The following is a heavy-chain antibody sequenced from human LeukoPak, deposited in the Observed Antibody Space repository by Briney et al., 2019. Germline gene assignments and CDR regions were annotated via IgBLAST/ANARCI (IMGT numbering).Heavy chain of an antibody. J-gene: IGHJ4*02. CDR1: GYTFTGYY. Sequence: ASVKVSCKASGYTFTGYYMHWVRQAPGQGLEWMGWINPNSGNTGYAQKFQGRVTMTRNTSISTAYMELSSLRSEDTAVYYCARGLSAWGNDYGGKGIDYWGQGTLVTVSS. CDR2: INPNSGNT. D-gene: IGHD4-17*01. CDR3: ARGLSAWGNDYGGKGIDY. V-gene: IGHV1-8*02.